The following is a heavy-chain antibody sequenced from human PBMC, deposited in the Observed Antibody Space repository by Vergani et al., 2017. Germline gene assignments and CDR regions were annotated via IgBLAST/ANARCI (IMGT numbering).Heavy chain of an antibody. J-gene: IGHJ4*02. CDR2: ISSSSSYI. V-gene: IGHV3-21*01. Sequence: EVQLVESGGGLVKPGGSLRLSCAASGFTFSSYSMNWVRQAPGKGLEWVSSISSSSSYIYYADSVKGRFTISRDNAKNSLYLQMNSLRAEDTAVYYCARDLGQNWPLGYWGQGTLVTVSS. CDR1: GFTFSSYS. CDR3: ARDLGQNWPLGY. D-gene: IGHD1-1*01.